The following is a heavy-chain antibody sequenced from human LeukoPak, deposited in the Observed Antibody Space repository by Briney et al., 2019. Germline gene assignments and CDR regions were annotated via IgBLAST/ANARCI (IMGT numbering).Heavy chain of an antibody. J-gene: IGHJ5*02. D-gene: IGHD2-2*01. V-gene: IGHV4-61*02. CDR2: IYTSGST. CDR1: GGSISSGSYY. Sequence: PSQTLSFTCTVSGGSISSGSYYWSWIRQPAGKGLEWIGRIYTSGSTNYNPPLKSRVTISVDTSKNQFSLKLSSVTAADTAVYYCARDIVVVPAAQPNWFDPWGQGTLVTVSS. CDR3: ARDIVVVPAAQPNWFDP.